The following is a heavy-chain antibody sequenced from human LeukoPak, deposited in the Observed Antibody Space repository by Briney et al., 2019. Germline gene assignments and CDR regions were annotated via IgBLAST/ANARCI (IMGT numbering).Heavy chain of an antibody. CDR1: GFTFSDYY. CDR2: ISSSGSTI. Sequence: GGSLRLSCAASGFTFSDYYMSWIRQAPGKGLEWVSYISSSGSTIYYADSVKGRLTISRDNAKNSLYLQMNSLRAEDTAVYYCAREKKGYCSSTSCSSFDPWGQGTLVTVSS. V-gene: IGHV3-11*01. D-gene: IGHD2-2*01. CDR3: AREKKGYCSSTSCSSFDP. J-gene: IGHJ5*02.